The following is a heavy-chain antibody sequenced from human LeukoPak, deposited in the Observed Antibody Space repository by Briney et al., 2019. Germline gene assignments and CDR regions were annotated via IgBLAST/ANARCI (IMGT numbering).Heavy chain of an antibody. CDR3: ARDVATVTTLNWFDP. CDR2: ISAYNGNT. D-gene: IGHD4-17*01. CDR1: GYTFTSYG. J-gene: IGHJ5*02. Sequence: ASVKVSCKASGYTFTSYGISWVRQAPGQGLEWMGWISAYNGNTNNAQKLQGRVTMTTDTSTSTAYMELRSLRSDDTAVYYCARDVATVTTLNWFDPWGQGTLVTVSS. V-gene: IGHV1-18*04.